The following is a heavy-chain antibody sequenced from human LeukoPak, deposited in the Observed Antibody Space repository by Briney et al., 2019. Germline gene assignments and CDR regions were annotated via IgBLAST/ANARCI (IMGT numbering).Heavy chain of an antibody. V-gene: IGHV1-2*02. CDR1: GYTFTGYY. CDR3: ARDRDGYSYGYYYYYYMDV. Sequence: ASVKVSCKASGYTFTGYYMHWVRQAPGQGLEWMGWINPNSGGTNYAQKFQGRATMTRDTSISTAYMELSRLRSDDTAVYYCARDRDGYSYGYYYYYYMDVWGKGTTVTISS. CDR2: INPNSGGT. D-gene: IGHD5-18*01. J-gene: IGHJ6*03.